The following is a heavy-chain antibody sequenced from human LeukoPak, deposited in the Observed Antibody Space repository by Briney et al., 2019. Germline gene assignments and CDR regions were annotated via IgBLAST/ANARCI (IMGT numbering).Heavy chain of an antibody. V-gene: IGHV4-34*01. D-gene: IGHD3-10*01. CDR3: ASRGGSGSYYNNWFDP. CDR2: INHSGST. CDR1: GGSFSGYY. J-gene: IGHJ5*02. Sequence: NTSETLSLTCAVYGGSFSGYYWSWIRQPPGKGLEWIGEINHSGSTNYNPSLKSRVTISVDTSKNQFSLKLSSVTAADTAVYYCASRGGSGSYYNNWFDPWGQGTLVTVSS.